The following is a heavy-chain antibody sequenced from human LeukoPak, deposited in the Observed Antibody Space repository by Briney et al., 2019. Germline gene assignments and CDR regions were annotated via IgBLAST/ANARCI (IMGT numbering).Heavy chain of an antibody. CDR1: GGPISSFY. V-gene: IGHV4-4*07. CDR3: AREVSSHYFHYYMEV. Sequence: SETLSLTCTVSGGPISSFYWSWIRQLAGKGLEWIGRIYNHAKINYNPSLKSRLTLSIDTSKNQLSMKLTSVTAADTAVYYCAREVSSHYFHYYMEVWGKGATVTVSS. D-gene: IGHD6-6*01. CDR2: IYNHAKI. J-gene: IGHJ6*03.